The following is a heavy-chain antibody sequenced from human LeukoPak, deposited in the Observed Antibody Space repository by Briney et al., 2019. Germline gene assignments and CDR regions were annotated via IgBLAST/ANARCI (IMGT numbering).Heavy chain of an antibody. CDR2: VRPSNADT. D-gene: IGHD2-15*01. CDR1: GYTFTSYG. J-gene: IGHJ4*02. V-gene: IGHV1-18*01. CDR3: AREGYCSGSLCLRTGFDY. Sequence: GASVKVSCKASGYTFTSYGISWVRQAPGQGLEWMGWVRPSNADTNYAQKLQGRVTMTTDTSTTTAYMELRSLRSDDTAVYYCAREGYCSGSLCLRTGFDYWGQGTLVTVSS.